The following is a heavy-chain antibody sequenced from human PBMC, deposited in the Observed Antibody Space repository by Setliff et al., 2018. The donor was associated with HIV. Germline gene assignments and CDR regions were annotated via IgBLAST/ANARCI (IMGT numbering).Heavy chain of an antibody. V-gene: IGHV4-4*07. Sequence: SETLSLTCTVSGGSISNYYWSWIRQPAGKGLEWIGRIYSTGSTNYNPSLKSRVTMSIDTSKNQFSLTLRSVTAADTAVYYCASLLVFPAGGLFDFWGHGNLVTVSS. CDR3: ASLLVFPAGGLFDF. D-gene: IGHD1-26*01. J-gene: IGHJ4*01. CDR1: GGSISNYY. CDR2: IYSTGST.